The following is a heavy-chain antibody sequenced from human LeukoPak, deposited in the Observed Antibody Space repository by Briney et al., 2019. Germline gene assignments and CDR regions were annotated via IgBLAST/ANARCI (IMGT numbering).Heavy chain of an antibody. J-gene: IGHJ3*02. CDR1: GYTFSDYY. CDR2: INPNSGGT. CDR3: ARDSVNLRMHYSDSSSYHDAFDI. D-gene: IGHD3-22*01. V-gene: IGHV1-2*06. Sequence: GASVKVSCKASGYTFSDYYMHWVRQAPGQGLEWMGRINPNSGGTNYAQKFQGGATMTRDTSISTAYMELSRLRSDDSAVYYCARDSVNLRMHYSDSSSYHDAFDIWGQGTMVTVSS.